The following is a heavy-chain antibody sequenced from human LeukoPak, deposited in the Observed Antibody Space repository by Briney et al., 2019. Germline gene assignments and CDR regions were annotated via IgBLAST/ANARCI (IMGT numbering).Heavy chain of an antibody. J-gene: IGHJ4*02. Sequence: ASVTVSCKASGYTFTAYYMHWVRQAPGQGLEWMGWINPSSGGTKYVQKFQARVTMTRDTSIRTAYMELNSLRSDDTAVYYCVRPRDGYTGPFDYWGQGSLATVSS. CDR1: GYTFTAYY. V-gene: IGHV1-2*02. D-gene: IGHD5-24*01. CDR3: VRPRDGYTGPFDY. CDR2: INPSSGGT.